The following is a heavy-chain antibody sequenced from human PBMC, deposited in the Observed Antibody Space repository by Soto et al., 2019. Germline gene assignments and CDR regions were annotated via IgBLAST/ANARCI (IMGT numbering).Heavy chain of an antibody. CDR3: ASWHEREHAYDV. D-gene: IGHD1-1*01. Sequence: DVQLVESGGGLIQPGESLRLSCAAFGLTVSGKTYVAWVRQAPGRGLEWVSALYDVDGTYYADSVKGRFTTSRDSSKPTVYRQMNGLRPDDTSVYYCASWHEREHAYDVWGQGTTVTVSS. J-gene: IGHJ3*01. CDR1: GLTVSGKTY. V-gene: IGHV3-53*01. CDR2: LYDVDGT.